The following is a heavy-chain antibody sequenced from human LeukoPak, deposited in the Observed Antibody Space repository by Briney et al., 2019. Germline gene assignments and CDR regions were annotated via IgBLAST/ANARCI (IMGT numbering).Heavy chain of an antibody. V-gene: IGHV3-21*01. Sequence: GGSLRLSCTASGFTFTSQSLNWVRQAPGRGREWVASINFDSTYICDAHSLKGRFSVSRDNASNSVYMQMNGLTTEDTAVYFCARDGHAFGGITRPFAYWGQGTLVTVSS. CDR1: GFTFTSQS. CDR3: ARDGHAFGGITRPFAY. CDR2: INFDSTYI. J-gene: IGHJ4*02. D-gene: IGHD3-16*01.